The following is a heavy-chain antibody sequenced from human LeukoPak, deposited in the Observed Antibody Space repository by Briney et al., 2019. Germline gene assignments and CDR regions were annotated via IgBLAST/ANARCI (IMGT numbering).Heavy chain of an antibody. V-gene: IGHV3-48*01. CDR3: AREGGGWYNY. Sequence: GRSLRLSCAASGFTFSSYAMHWVRQAPGKGLEWVSYISSSSSTIYYADSVKGRFTISRDNAKNSLYLQMNSLRAEDTAVYYCAREGGGWYNYWGQGTLDTVSS. D-gene: IGHD6-19*01. J-gene: IGHJ4*02. CDR2: ISSSSSTI. CDR1: GFTFSSYA.